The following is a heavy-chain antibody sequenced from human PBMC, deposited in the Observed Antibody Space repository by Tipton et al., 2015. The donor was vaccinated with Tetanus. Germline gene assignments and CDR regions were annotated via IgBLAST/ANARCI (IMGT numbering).Heavy chain of an antibody. CDR2: IWYDGTTT. Sequence: SLRLSCAASGFPFNTYAMHWVRQAPGKGLEWVAVIWYDGTTTYYADSVEGRFAISRDNSKNILYLQMDSLRAEDTAVYYCARDGSGSYYVDDYFDYWGQGTLVTVSS. CDR1: GFPFNTYA. D-gene: IGHD3-10*01. CDR3: ARDGSGSYYVDDYFDY. V-gene: IGHV3-33*01. J-gene: IGHJ4*02.